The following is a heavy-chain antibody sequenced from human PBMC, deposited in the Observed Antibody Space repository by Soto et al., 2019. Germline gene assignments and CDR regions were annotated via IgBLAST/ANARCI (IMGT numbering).Heavy chain of an antibody. V-gene: IGHV4-34*01. CDR2: INHSGSI. CDR1: GGSFSGHY. CDR3: ARGYGRNFDY. D-gene: IGHD3-10*01. J-gene: IGHJ4*02. Sequence: QVQLQQWGAGLLTPSETLSLTCADYGGSFSGHYWNWIRQPPGKGLEWIWEINHSGSINYNPSLTSRVTISVDTSKNQCSLKLSSVTSADTAVYYGARGYGRNFDYWGQGTMGTVSP.